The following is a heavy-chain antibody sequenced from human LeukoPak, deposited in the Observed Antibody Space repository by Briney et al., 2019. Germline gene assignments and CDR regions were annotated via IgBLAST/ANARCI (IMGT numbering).Heavy chain of an antibody. D-gene: IGHD2/OR15-2a*01. J-gene: IGHJ4*02. CDR1: GFTFNNYG. CDR2: IRYDGSNT. V-gene: IGHV3-30*02. CDR3: AKDGTSYYYIYY. Sequence: PGGSLRLACAASGFTFNNYGTHWVRQAPGKGLEWLAFIRYDGSNTYYADSVKGRFTVSRDDSKNTLYLQMNSLRGDDTAVYYCAKDGTSYYYIYYWGQGTLVTVSS.